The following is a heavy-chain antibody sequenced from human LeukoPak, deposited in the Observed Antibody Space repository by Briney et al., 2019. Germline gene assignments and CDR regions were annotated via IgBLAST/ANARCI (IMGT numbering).Heavy chain of an antibody. CDR2: FDPEDGET. V-gene: IGHV1-24*01. Sequence: ASVKVSCKVSGYTLTELSVHWVRQAPGKGLEWMGGFDPEDGETIYAQKFQGRVTVTEDTSTDTAYMELSSLRSEDTAVYYCATDRGYYYGSGSPVFFDYWGQGTLVTVSS. D-gene: IGHD3-10*01. J-gene: IGHJ4*02. CDR3: ATDRGYYYGSGSPVFFDY. CDR1: GYTLTELS.